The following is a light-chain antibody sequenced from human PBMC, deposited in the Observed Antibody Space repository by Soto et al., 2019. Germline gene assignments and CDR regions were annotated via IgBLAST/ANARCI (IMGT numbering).Light chain of an antibody. J-gene: IGKJ1*01. CDR3: QQYGSSFTWT. CDR1: QSVSSTY. Sequence: EIVLTQSPGTLSLSPGERATLSCRASQSVSSTYLAWYQQKPGQAPRLLIYDASSRATGIPDRFSGSGSGTDFTLTISRLEPEDFAVYYCQQYGSSFTWTFGQGTKVDIK. V-gene: IGKV3-20*01. CDR2: DAS.